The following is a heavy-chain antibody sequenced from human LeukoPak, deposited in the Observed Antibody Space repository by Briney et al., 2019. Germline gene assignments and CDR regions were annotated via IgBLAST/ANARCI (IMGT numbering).Heavy chain of an antibody. Sequence: ASVKVSCKASGYTFTSYDITWVRQAPGQGLEWMGWISAYNSNTNYAQKLQGRVTMTTDTSTSTAYMELRSLRSDDTAVYYCARRLTYYDSSGHYDAFDIWGQGTMVTVSS. D-gene: IGHD3-22*01. CDR3: ARRLTYYDSSGHYDAFDI. CDR1: GYTFTSYD. J-gene: IGHJ3*02. CDR2: ISAYNSNT. V-gene: IGHV1-18*01.